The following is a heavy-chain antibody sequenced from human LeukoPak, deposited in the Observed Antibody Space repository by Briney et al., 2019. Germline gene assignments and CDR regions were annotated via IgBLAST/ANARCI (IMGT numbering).Heavy chain of an antibody. D-gene: IGHD2-15*01. V-gene: IGHV4-34*01. J-gene: IGHJ3*02. CDR2: INHSGST. CDR3: ARDQQDIVVVVAPSDAFDI. Sequence: PSETLSLTCAVYGGSFSGYYWSWIRQPPGKGLEWIGEINHSGSTNYNPSLKSRVTISVDTSKNQFSLKLSSVTAADTAVYYCARDQQDIVVVVAPSDAFDIWGQGTMVTVSS. CDR1: GGSFSGYY.